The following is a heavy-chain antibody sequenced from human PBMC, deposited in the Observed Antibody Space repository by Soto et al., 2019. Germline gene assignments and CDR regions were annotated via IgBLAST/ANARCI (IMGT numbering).Heavy chain of an antibody. V-gene: IGHV1-3*01. CDR2: INAGNGNT. D-gene: IGHD2-2*01. CDR1: GYTFTSYA. J-gene: IGHJ6*02. CDR3: ARESLGYWSNTSCYYYYYYYGMEV. Sequence: ASVKVSCKASGYTFTSYAMHWVHQAPGQRLEWMGWINAGNGNTKYSQKFQGRVTITRDTSASTAYMELSSLRSEDTAVYYCARESLGYWSNTSCYYYYYYYGMEVWGQGTTVTVSS.